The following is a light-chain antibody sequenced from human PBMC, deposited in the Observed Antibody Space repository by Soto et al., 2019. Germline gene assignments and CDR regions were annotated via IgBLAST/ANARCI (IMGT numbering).Light chain of an antibody. CDR1: QSIRSY. J-gene: IGKJ4*01. V-gene: IGKV1-5*03. CDR3: QQYGSYPLT. CDR2: KAS. Sequence: DIQMTQSPSTRSASVGDRVTITCRSSQSIRSYLAGYQQKPGKAPKFMIYKASSLESGVPSRLSGSGSETEFTLTISSLQTDDVATYYWQQYGSYPLTFGGGTKVEIK.